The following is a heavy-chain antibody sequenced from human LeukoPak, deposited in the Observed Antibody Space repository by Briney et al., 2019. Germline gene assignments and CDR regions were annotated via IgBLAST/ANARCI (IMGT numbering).Heavy chain of an antibody. V-gene: IGHV5-51*01. CDR3: ARQYYDYVWGSYRLDY. CDR2: IYPGDSDT. J-gene: IGHJ4*02. D-gene: IGHD3-16*02. CDR1: GYIFTSYW. Sequence: KPGESLKISCTGSGYIFTSYWIGWVRQMPGKGLEWMGIIYPGDSDTIYSPSFQGQFTISADKSNSTAYLQWSSLKASDTAMYYCARQYYDYVWGSYRLDYWGQGTLVTVSS.